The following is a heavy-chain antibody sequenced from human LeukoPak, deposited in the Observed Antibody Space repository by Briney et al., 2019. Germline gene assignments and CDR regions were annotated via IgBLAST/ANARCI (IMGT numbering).Heavy chain of an antibody. Sequence: SENLSLTCTVSGGSISSGGYYWSWIRQHPGKGLEWIGFIYGSGSTYYKSSLKSRVTISVDTSKNQFSLKLTSMTAADTAVYYCARWGFTRYCSGGSCYGGDYWGQGTLVTVSS. J-gene: IGHJ4*02. CDR3: ARWGFTRYCSGGSCYGGDY. V-gene: IGHV4-31*03. CDR1: GGSISSGGYY. CDR2: IYGSGST. D-gene: IGHD2-15*01.